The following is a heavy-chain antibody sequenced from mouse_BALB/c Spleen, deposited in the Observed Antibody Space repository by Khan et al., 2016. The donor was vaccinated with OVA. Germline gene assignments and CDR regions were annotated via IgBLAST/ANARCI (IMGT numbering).Heavy chain of an antibody. D-gene: IGHD1-1*01. Sequence: VRLQQSGPELVRPGASVKISCKASGYSFTGYFMNWVMQSHGKSLEWIGRINPHIGETFYNQRFKDKATLTVDASSSTAHMELRSLASEDSAVYYCTRIDRSDFDYWGQGTTLTVSS. V-gene: IGHV1-20*02. J-gene: IGHJ2*01. CDR1: GYSFTGYF. CDR2: INPHIGET. CDR3: TRIDRSDFDY.